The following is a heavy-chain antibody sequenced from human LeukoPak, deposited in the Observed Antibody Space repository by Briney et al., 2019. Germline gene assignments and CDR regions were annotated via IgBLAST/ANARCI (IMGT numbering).Heavy chain of an antibody. Sequence: ASVKVSCKASGYTFTSYGISWVRQAPGQGLEWMGWISAYSGNTNYAQKLQGRVTMTTDTSTSTAYMELRSLRSDDTAVYYCARDQSIAVAGPLDYWGQGTLVTVSS. V-gene: IGHV1-18*01. CDR3: ARDQSIAVAGPLDY. CDR1: GYTFTSYG. CDR2: ISAYSGNT. J-gene: IGHJ4*02. D-gene: IGHD6-19*01.